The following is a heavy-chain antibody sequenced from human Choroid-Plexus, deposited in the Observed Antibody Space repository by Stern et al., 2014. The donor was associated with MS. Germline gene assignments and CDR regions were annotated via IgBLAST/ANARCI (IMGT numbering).Heavy chain of an antibody. D-gene: IGHD1-26*01. CDR3: AKTIVGES. Sequence: EVQLVESGGGLVQPGGSLRLSCAASGFTFSDYWIHWVRQAPGKGLVWVSRINGDGSRTTYADSVKGRFTVSRDNAKKTLYLQMNSLRADDTATYFCAKTIVGESWGQGALVTVSS. CDR1: GFTFSDYW. CDR2: INGDGSRT. J-gene: IGHJ5*02. V-gene: IGHV3-74*01.